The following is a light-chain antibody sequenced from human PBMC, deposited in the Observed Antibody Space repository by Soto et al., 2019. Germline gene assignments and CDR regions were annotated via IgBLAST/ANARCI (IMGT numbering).Light chain of an antibody. J-gene: IGKJ5*01. CDR2: DVS. V-gene: IGKV3D-20*02. Sequence: EIVLTQSPGTLSLSPGERATLSCRASQSVSSSYLVWHQQKPGQAPRLLIYDVSNRATGIPARFSGSGSGTDFTLTISSLGPEDFAVYYCQQRSNWPTFGQGTRLEIK. CDR1: QSVSSSY. CDR3: QQRSNWPT.